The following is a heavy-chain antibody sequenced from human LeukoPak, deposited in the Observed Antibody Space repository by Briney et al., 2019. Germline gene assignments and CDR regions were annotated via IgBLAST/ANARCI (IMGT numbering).Heavy chain of an antibody. Sequence: ASVKVSCKASGYTFTSYGISWVRQAPGQGREWMGWISAYNGNTNYAQKLQGRVTMTTDTSTSTAYMELRSLRSDDTAMYYCASGSSSWYYFDYWGQGTLVTVSS. CDR1: GYTFTSYG. D-gene: IGHD6-13*01. CDR3: ASGSSSWYYFDY. J-gene: IGHJ4*02. CDR2: ISAYNGNT. V-gene: IGHV1-18*01.